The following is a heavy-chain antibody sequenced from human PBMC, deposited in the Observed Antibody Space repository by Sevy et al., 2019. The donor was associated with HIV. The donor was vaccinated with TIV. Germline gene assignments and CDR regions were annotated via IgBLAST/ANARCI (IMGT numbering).Heavy chain of an antibody. Sequence: SETLSLTCAVYGGSFSGYYWSWIRQPPGKGLEWFGEINHSGSTNYNPSLESRVTISVDTSKNQFSLKLGSGTAADTVVYYCARGCESPTHYFDYWGQGTLVTVSS. J-gene: IGHJ4*02. V-gene: IGHV4-34*01. CDR2: INHSGST. CDR3: ARGCESPTHYFDY. CDR1: GGSFSGYY. D-gene: IGHD2-15*01.